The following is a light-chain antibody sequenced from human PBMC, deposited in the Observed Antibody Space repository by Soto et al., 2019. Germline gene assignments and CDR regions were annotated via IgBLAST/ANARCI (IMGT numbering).Light chain of an antibody. V-gene: IGKV1-5*01. CDR3: QQYYNWPRT. CDR1: QSVSGW. CDR2: DAS. J-gene: IGKJ1*01. Sequence: DIQMTQSPSTLSASVADTVSVTCRASQSVSGWLAWYQQKPGEAPKLLIYDASALQRGVPSRFRGSGSGTKFTLTISRLQSEDFALYSCQQYYNWPRTFGQGTKVDIK.